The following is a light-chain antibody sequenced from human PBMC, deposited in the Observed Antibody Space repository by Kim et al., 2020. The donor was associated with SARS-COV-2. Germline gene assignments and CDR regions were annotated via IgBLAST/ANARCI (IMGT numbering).Light chain of an antibody. J-gene: IGKJ2*01. CDR3: QQYGSTPYT. Sequence: LSPGEGATLACRASQSVSSNYVAWYQQKPGQAPSLLISAASSRATGIPDRFSGSGSGTDFTLTISRLEPEDSAVYYCQQYGSTPYTFGQGTKLEI. CDR1: QSVSSNY. CDR2: AAS. V-gene: IGKV3-20*01.